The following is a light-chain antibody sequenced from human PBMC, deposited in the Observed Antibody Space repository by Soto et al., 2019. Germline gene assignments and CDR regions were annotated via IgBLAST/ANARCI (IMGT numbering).Light chain of an antibody. CDR1: QSVSSSY. CDR3: QQCSSSLTT. CDR2: GAS. Sequence: MVLWLSPGSLSLSRLEIATVSAMARQSVSSSYLAWYQQKPGQAPRLLIYGASSRATGIPDRFSGSGSGTDFTLTISSLEPEDFAVYHCQQCSSSLTTFGQGTKVDIK. V-gene: IGKV3-20*01. J-gene: IGKJ1*01.